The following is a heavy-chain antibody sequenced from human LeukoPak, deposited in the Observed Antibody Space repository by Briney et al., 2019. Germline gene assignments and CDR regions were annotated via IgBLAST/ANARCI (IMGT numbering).Heavy chain of an antibody. CDR2: IYYSGST. CDR3: ARGNQLRLFDY. J-gene: IGHJ4*02. D-gene: IGHD4-17*01. CDR1: GGSISSGGYY. V-gene: IGHV4-31*03. Sequence: SETLSLTCTVSGGSISSGGYYWSWIRQHPGKGLEWIGYIYYSGSTYYNPSLKSRVTISVDTSKNQFSLKLSSVTAADTAVYYCARGNQLRLFDYWGQGTLVTVSS.